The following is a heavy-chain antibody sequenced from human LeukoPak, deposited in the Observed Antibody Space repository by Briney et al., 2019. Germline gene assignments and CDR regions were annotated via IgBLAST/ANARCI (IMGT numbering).Heavy chain of an antibody. D-gene: IGHD6-6*01. Sequence: PGGSLRLSCAASGFTFSDYYMSWLRQAPGKGLEWVSYISSSGSTIYYADSVKGRFTISRDNAKNSLYLQMSSLRAGDTAVYYCAKGVDSSSVPFDYWGQGTLVTVSS. J-gene: IGHJ4*02. CDR2: ISSSGSTI. V-gene: IGHV3-11*04. CDR1: GFTFSDYY. CDR3: AKGVDSSSVPFDY.